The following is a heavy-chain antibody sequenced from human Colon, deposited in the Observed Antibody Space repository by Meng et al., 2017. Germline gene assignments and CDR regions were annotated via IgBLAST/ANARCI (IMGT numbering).Heavy chain of an antibody. V-gene: IGHV4-4*02. J-gene: IGHJ4*02. Sequence: LQESGPGLLKPSGPLSLTCTVSGGSISSNNWWSWVRQSPGRGLEWIGEIYQSGSTNYSPSLKSRVTISLDKSKNQFSLKVSYMTAADTAVYFCARVPTTVDPFESWGQGTLVTVSS. CDR3: ARVPTTVDPFES. CDR2: IYQSGST. CDR1: GGSISSNNW. D-gene: IGHD4-23*01.